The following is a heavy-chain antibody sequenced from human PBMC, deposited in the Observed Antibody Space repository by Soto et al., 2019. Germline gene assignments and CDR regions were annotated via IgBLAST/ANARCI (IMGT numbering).Heavy chain of an antibody. CDR3: AREHGYYDFWSGYLLYYYGMDV. CDR2: INHSGST. Sequence: SETLSLTCAVYGGSFIGYYWIWIRHPALKWLEWIGEINHSGSTNYNPSLKSRVTISVDTSKNQFSLKLSSVTAADTAVYYCAREHGYYDFWSGYLLYYYGMDVWGQGTTVTVSS. J-gene: IGHJ6*02. D-gene: IGHD3-3*01. V-gene: IGHV4-34*01. CDR1: GGSFIGYY.